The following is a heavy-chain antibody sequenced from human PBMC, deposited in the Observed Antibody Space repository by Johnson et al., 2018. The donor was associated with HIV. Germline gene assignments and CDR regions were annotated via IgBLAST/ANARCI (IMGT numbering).Heavy chain of an antibody. Sequence: QVQLVESGGGVVQPGRSLRLSCAASGLTFSSNPMHWVRQAPGKGLEWVSAVGGSGGGTYYTDSVKGRFTISRDNSKNTLYLQMNSLRAEDAAVYYCAKGGLWFGESIDAFDIWGQGTMVTVS. CDR2: VGGSGGGT. J-gene: IGHJ3*02. CDR3: AKGGLWFGESIDAFDI. CDR1: GLTFSSNP. V-gene: IGHV3-NL1*01. D-gene: IGHD3-10*01.